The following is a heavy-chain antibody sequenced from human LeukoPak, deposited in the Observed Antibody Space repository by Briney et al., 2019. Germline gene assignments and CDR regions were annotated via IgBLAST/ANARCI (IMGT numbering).Heavy chain of an antibody. Sequence: SETLSLTCTVSGYSISSGYYRGWIRQTPGKGLEWIGYIYHGGRTDYNPSLKSRVTMSVDTSKNQFSLNLKSVTPEDTAVYYCARNLIPEQLVLNFWGQGTLVTVSS. V-gene: IGHV4-38-2*02. CDR1: GYSISSGYY. D-gene: IGHD6-13*01. CDR2: IYHGGRT. J-gene: IGHJ4*02. CDR3: ARNLIPEQLVLNF.